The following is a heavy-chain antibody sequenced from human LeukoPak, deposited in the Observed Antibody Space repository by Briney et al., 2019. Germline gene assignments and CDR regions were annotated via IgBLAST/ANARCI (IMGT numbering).Heavy chain of an antibody. J-gene: IGHJ5*02. Sequence: SETLSLTCTVSGGSISSGIYYWSWIRQPAGKGLEWIGRIYSSGNTNYNPSLKSRVTISVDTSKNQFSLKLSSVTAADTAMYYCGGDLNGVTDPWGQGTLVTVSS. CDR2: IYSSGNT. V-gene: IGHV4-61*02. CDR1: GGSISSGIYY. CDR3: GGDLNGVTDP. D-gene: IGHD3-16*02.